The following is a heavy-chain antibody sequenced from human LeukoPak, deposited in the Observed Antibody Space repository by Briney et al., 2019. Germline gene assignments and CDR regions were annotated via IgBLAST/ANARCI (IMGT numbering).Heavy chain of an antibody. J-gene: IGHJ5*02. CDR3: ARGSGSPNWFDP. CDR1: GASISSYY. Sequence: PSETLSLTCTVSGASISSYYWSWIRQPPGKRLEWIGYIYYSGSANYNPSLKSRVTISVDTSKNQFSLKLSSVTAADTAVYYCARGSGSPNWFDPWGQGTLVTVSS. D-gene: IGHD1-26*01. V-gene: IGHV4-59*01. CDR2: IYYSGSA.